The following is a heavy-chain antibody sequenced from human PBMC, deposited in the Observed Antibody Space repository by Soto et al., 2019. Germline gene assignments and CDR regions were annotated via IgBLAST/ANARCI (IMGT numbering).Heavy chain of an antibody. V-gene: IGHV4-39*07. J-gene: IGHJ6*02. CDR1: GGSISSGGYY. CDR2: INHSGST. Sequence: SETLSLTCTVSGGSISSGGYYWSWIRQPPGKGLEWIGEINHSGSTNYNPSLKSRVTISVDTSKNQFSLKLSSVTAADTAVYYCARGWGFGALGGYYYGMDVWGQGTTVTVSS. D-gene: IGHD3-10*01. CDR3: ARGWGFGALGGYYYGMDV.